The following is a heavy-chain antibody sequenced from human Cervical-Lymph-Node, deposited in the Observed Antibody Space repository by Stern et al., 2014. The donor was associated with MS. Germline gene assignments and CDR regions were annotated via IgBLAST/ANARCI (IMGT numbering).Heavy chain of an antibody. Sequence: QVTLRESGPTLVKPTQTLTLTCTFSGFSLSTSGVGVGWIRQPPGKALEWLAVIYWDDDERYSPSLESRLTINKDTAKNQVVLTMANMDPVGTATYFCAHTTVTFDEAYGLDVWGPGTTVTVSS. D-gene: IGHD4-17*01. CDR1: GFSLSTSGVG. CDR2: IYWDDDE. J-gene: IGHJ6*02. CDR3: AHTTVTFDEAYGLDV. V-gene: IGHV2-5*02.